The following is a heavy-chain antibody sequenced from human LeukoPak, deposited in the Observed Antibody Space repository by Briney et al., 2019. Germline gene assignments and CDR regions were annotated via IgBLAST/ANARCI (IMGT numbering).Heavy chain of an antibody. D-gene: IGHD1-26*01. J-gene: IGHJ4*02. V-gene: IGHV3-33*06. CDR3: AKVVGATMGPFNY. CDR1: GFTFSSYG. Sequence: QTGGSLRLSCAASGFTFSSYGMHWVRQAPGKGLEWVAVIWYDGSNKYYADSVKGRFTISRDNSRNTLYLQMNSLRAEDTAVYYCAKVVGATMGPFNYWGQGTLVTVSS. CDR2: IWYDGSNK.